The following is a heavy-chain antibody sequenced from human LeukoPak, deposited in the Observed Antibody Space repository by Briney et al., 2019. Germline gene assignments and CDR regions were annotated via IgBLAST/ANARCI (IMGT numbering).Heavy chain of an antibody. CDR1: GYTFTGYY. CDR2: INPNSGGT. D-gene: IGHD6-13*01. V-gene: IGHV1-2*02. J-gene: IGHJ4*02. Sequence: ASVKVSCKASGYTFTGYYMHWVRQAPGQGLAWMGWINPNSGGTNYAQKFQGRVTMTRDTSISTAYMELSRLRSDDTAVYYCARKLAHLDSSSRYPENDYWGQGTLVTVSS. CDR3: ARKLAHLDSSSRYPENDY.